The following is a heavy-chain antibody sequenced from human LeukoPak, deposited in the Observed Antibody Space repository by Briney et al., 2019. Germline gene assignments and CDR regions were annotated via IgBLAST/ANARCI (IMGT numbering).Heavy chain of an antibody. Sequence: GGSLRLSCAASGFTFSTYSMNWVRQAPGKGLEWVSYIGSSDTTIYYADSVKGRFTISRDNSKNTLYLQMNSLRAEDTAVYYCAKDPPRTTVTTPDYWGQGTLVTVSS. V-gene: IGHV3-48*01. J-gene: IGHJ4*02. D-gene: IGHD4-17*01. CDR3: AKDPPRTTVTTPDY. CDR2: IGSSDTTI. CDR1: GFTFSTYS.